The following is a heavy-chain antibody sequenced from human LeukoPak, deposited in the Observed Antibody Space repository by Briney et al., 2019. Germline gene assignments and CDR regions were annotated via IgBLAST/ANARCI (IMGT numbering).Heavy chain of an antibody. D-gene: IGHD2-21*01. Sequence: GGSLRLXCAASGFTDSSNYMSWVRRAPGKGLESVSAISGSGGSTYYADSVKGRFTISRDNSKNTLYLQMNSLRAENTAVYYCAKVGVSGPHFDYWGQGTLVTVSS. CDR3: AKVGVSGPHFDY. J-gene: IGHJ4*02. CDR2: ISGSGGST. V-gene: IGHV3-23*01. CDR1: GFTDSSNY.